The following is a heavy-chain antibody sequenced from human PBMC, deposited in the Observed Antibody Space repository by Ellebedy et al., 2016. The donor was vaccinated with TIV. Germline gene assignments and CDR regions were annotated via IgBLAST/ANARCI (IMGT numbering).Heavy chain of an antibody. J-gene: IGHJ4*02. CDR3: ARGALYDILTGYQY. CDR2: ISYDGSNK. Sequence: GESLKISXAASGFTFSSYAMHWVRQAPGKGLEWVAVISYDGSNKYYADSVKGRFTISRDNSKNTLYLQMNSLRAEDTAVYYCARGALYDILTGYQYWGQGTLVTVSS. D-gene: IGHD3-9*01. CDR1: GFTFSSYA. V-gene: IGHV3-30-3*01.